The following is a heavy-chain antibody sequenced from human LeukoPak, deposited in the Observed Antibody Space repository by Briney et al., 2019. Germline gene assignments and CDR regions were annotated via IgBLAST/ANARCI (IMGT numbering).Heavy chain of an antibody. CDR1: GGSITGSTYY. D-gene: IGHD3-10*01. Sequence: SETLSLTCTVSGGSITGSTYYWGWIRQPPGKGLEWIVSVIHSGTTYYNPSLRSRVTVSMDTSKKQFSLKLSSVTAADTAVYYCARGRRITMVRGAIPPTGRRNWFDPWGQGTLVTVSS. V-gene: IGHV4-39*02. CDR3: ARGRRITMVRGAIPPTGRRNWFDP. J-gene: IGHJ5*02. CDR2: VIHSGTT.